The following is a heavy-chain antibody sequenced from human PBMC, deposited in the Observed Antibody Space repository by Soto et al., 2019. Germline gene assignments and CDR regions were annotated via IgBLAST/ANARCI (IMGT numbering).Heavy chain of an antibody. CDR2: IWYDGSNK. CDR1: GFTFSSYG. D-gene: IGHD5-12*01. V-gene: IGHV3-33*01. CDR3: ARERGGYSGYELDYYYYGMDV. J-gene: IGHJ6*02. Sequence: GGSLRLSCAASGFTFSSYGMHWVRQAPGKGLEWVAVIWYDGSNKYYADSVKGRFTISRDNSKNTLYLQMNSLRAEDTAVYYCARERGGYSGYELDYYYYGMDVWGQGTTVTVSS.